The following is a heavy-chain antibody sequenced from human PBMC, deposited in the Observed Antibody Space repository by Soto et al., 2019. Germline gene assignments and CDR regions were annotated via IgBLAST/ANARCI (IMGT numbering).Heavy chain of an antibody. CDR2: ISGYNGNT. Sequence: QVQLVESGAEVKKPGASVKVSCKASGYTFTAYGISWVRQAHGQGREGRGWISGYNGNTKYAQTFQGRVTMTTDTHTTTTYLELRSLSSDVEAVYDYARARDYYDDGSGNYYYHDGLDVGGQGTTVTVS. CDR1: GYTFTAYG. J-gene: IGHJ6*02. D-gene: IGHD3-22*01. V-gene: IGHV1-18*04. CDR3: ARARDYYDDGSGNYYYHDGLDV.